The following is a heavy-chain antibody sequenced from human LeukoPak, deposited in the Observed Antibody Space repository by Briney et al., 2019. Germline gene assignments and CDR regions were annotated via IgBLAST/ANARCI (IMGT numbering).Heavy chain of an antibody. CDR1: VYTLSDYD. D-gene: IGHD6-13*01. CDR3: ARVRGNSCDY. CDR2: IRGDTGDT. J-gene: IGHJ4*02. V-gene: IGHV1-2*02. Sequence: GASVTVSCKTSVYTLSDYDMHCVRQAPGQGLEWMGWIRGDTGDTDSPQKFQGRVTMTRDTSSNTAYMELSRLTFDDTARYFCARVRGNSCDYWGQGTLVTVSS.